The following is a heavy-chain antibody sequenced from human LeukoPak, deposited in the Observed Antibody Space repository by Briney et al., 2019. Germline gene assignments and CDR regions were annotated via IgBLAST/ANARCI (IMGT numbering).Heavy chain of an antibody. CDR3: ARGEYYYDGGY. Sequence: PGGSLRLSCAVSGFTFSNFWMSWVRQAPGKGLEWVANIKQDGSEKHYVDSAKGRFTISRDNAKNSLFLQMNSLRAEDTAVYYCARGEYYYDGGYWGQGTLVTASS. D-gene: IGHD3-22*01. J-gene: IGHJ4*02. V-gene: IGHV3-7*04. CDR1: GFTFSNFW. CDR2: IKQDGSEK.